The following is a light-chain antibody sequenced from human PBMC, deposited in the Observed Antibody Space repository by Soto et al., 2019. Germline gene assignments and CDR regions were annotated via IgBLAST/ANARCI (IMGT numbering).Light chain of an antibody. CDR1: QSLLDSDDGNTY. J-gene: IGKJ4*01. V-gene: IGKV2-40*01. CDR3: MQRREFPLT. CDR2: TVS. Sequence: DIVMTQTPLSLPVTPGEPASISCGSSQSLLDSDDGNTYLDWYLQKPGQSPQPQIYTVSFRASGVPDRFSGSGSGADFTLKISRVEAEEVGVYYCMQRREFPLTFGGGTKGEIK.